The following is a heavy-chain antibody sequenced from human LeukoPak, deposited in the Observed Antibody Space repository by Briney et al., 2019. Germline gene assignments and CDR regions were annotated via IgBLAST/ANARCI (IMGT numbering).Heavy chain of an antibody. CDR2: IYYDGST. CDR3: ARVAMAENLFDSSGLFDY. V-gene: IGHV4-59*01. Sequence: PSESLSLTCTVSGDSISSYYWSWIRQPPGKGLEWIGYIYYDGSTNYNPSLKSRVTISVDTSKNQFSLKLSSVTAADTAVYYCARVAMAENLFDSSGLFDYWGQGTLV. D-gene: IGHD3-22*01. CDR1: GDSISSYY. J-gene: IGHJ4*02.